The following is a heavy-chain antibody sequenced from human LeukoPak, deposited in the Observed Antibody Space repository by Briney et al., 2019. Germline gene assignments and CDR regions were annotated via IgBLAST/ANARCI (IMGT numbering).Heavy chain of an antibody. J-gene: IGHJ6*03. CDR3: ARLRVTTGGDYYYYYMDV. Sequence: PGGSLRLSCAASGFTFSSYNVNWVRQAPGKGLEWVPSMSSSSSTTSYADSVKGRFAISRDNAENSVFLQMNSLRAEDTGVYYCARLRVTTGGDYYYYYMDVWGKGTTVTVSS. CDR2: MSSSSSTT. D-gene: IGHD4-17*01. V-gene: IGHV3-48*04. CDR1: GFTFSSYN.